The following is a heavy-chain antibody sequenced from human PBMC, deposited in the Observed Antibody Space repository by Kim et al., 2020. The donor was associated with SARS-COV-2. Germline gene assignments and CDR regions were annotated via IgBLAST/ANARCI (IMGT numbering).Heavy chain of an antibody. V-gene: IGHV1-8*01. J-gene: IGHJ6*02. D-gene: IGHD3-9*01. Sequence: MGWMNPNRGNTGYAQKFQGRVTMTRKTSISTAYMELSSLRSEDTAVYYCARGNSLRFFDWLSYYYGMDVWGQGTTVTVSS. CDR2: MNPNRGNT. CDR3: ARGNSLRFFDWLSYYYGMDV.